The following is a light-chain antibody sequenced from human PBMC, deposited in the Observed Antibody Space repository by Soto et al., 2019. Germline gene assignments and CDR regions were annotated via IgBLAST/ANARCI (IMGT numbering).Light chain of an antibody. V-gene: IGKV3-20*01. CDR3: QQYGTSPWT. CDR2: DAS. Sequence: EIVLTQSPGTLSLSPGERATLSCRASQRVSSSYLAWYQQKSGQAPRLLIYDASSRATGTPDRFRGSGSGTDFTLTISRXXXXDFADYYCQQYGTSPWTFGQGTKXEX. CDR1: QRVSSSY. J-gene: IGKJ1*01.